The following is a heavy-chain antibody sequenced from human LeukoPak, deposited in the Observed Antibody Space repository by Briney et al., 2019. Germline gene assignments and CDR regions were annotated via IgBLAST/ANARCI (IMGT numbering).Heavy chain of an antibody. CDR3: ARDYYDFWSGYLDWFDP. D-gene: IGHD3-3*01. V-gene: IGHV4-4*07. Sequence: SETLSLTCTVSGGSISSYYWSWLRQPAGKGLEWIGRIYTSGSPNYNPSLKRRVTMSVDTSKNQFSLKLSSVTAADTAVYYCARDYYDFWSGYLDWFDPWGQGTLVTVSS. CDR1: GGSISSYY. CDR2: IYTSGSP. J-gene: IGHJ5*02.